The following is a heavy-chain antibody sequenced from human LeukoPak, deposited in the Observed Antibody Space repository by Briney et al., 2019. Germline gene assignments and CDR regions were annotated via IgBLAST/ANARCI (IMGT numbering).Heavy chain of an antibody. J-gene: IGHJ4*02. CDR2: IYSGGST. CDR3: ARTGYCSSTSCRYFDY. V-gene: IGHV3-66*01. D-gene: IGHD2-2*01. Sequence: GGSLRLSCAASGFTVSSNYMSWVRQAPGKGLEWVSVIYSGGSTYYADSVKGRFTISRENSKNTLYLKMNSLRAEDTAVYYCARTGYCSSTSCRYFDYWGQGTLVTVSS. CDR1: GFTVSSNY.